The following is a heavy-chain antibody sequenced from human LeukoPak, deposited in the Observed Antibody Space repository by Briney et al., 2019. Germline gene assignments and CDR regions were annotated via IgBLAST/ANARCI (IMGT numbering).Heavy chain of an antibody. CDR3: ARKVVNTPAAFDI. J-gene: IGHJ3*02. Sequence: SVKVSCKASGCTFSSYAISWVRQAPGQGLEWMGRIIPIFGTANYAQKFQGRVTITTDESTSTAYMELSSLRSEDTAVYYCARKVVNTPAAFDIWGQGTMVTVSS. CDR2: IIPIFGTA. V-gene: IGHV1-69*05. D-gene: IGHD3-22*01. CDR1: GCTFSSYA.